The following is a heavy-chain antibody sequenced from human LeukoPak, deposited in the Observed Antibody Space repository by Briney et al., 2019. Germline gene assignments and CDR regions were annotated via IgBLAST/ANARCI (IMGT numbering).Heavy chain of an antibody. D-gene: IGHD2-2*01. CDR2: INQDGSEI. J-gene: IGHJ2*01. Sequence: GGSLRLSCAASGFTFSNDWMSWVRQAPGKGLEWLANINQDGSEIYYVDSVKGRFTISRDNGKNSLYLQINSLRDDDTAVYYCARDQGSALVVRVTNWFIDLWGRGTLVTVSS. CDR1: GFTFSNDW. V-gene: IGHV3-7*01. CDR3: ARDQGSALVVRVTNWFIDL.